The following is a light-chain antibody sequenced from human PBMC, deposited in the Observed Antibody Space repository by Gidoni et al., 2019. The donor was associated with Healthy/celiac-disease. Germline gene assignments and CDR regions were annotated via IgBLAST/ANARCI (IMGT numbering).Light chain of an antibody. J-gene: IGLJ1*01. CDR2: EVS. V-gene: IGLV2-14*01. Sequence: QSALTQPASVSGSPGQAITISCTGTCSHVRGYNYVSWYQQHPGKAPNLMIYEVSNRPSGVSIRCSGSKSCNTASLTISGLQAEDEADYYCSSYTSSSTYVFGTGTKVTVL. CDR3: SSYTSSSTYV. CDR1: CSHVRGYNY.